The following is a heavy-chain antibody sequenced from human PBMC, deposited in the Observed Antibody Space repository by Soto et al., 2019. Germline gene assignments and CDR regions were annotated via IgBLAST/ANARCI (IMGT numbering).Heavy chain of an antibody. J-gene: IGHJ6*03. CDR3: ARRTYYYYMDV. CDR2: IYYSGSA. V-gene: IGHV4-59*01. CDR1: GGSISCYH. Sequence: PSETLSLTCTVSGGSISCYHWTWIRQPPGKGLQWIAYIYYSGSANYNPSLKGRVTILVDTSRNQVSLNLTSVTAADTATYYCARRTYYYYMDVWGKGTTVTVSS.